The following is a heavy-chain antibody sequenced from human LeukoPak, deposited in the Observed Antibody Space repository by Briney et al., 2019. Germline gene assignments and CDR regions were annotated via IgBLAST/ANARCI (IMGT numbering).Heavy chain of an antibody. Sequence: GGSLRLSCAASGFAFGSYGMHWVRQAPGKGLEWVAFIRYDGSNKYYADSVKGRFTISRDNSKNTLYLQMNSLRAEDTAVYYCARGYADSSSWYGNAFDIWGQGTMVTVSS. CDR2: IRYDGSNK. D-gene: IGHD6-13*01. J-gene: IGHJ3*02. CDR3: ARGYADSSSWYGNAFDI. V-gene: IGHV3-30*02. CDR1: GFAFGSYG.